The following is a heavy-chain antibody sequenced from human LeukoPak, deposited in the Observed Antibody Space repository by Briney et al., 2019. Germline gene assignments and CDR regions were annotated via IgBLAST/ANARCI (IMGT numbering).Heavy chain of an antibody. D-gene: IGHD3-22*01. CDR1: GFTFSSYA. CDR3: ARARYYYDSSGYYFDY. J-gene: IGHJ4*02. CDR2: ISYDGSNK. Sequence: GGSLRLSCAASGFTFSSYAMHWVRQAPGKGLEWVAVISYDGSNKYYADSVKGRFTISRDNSKNTLYLQMNSLRAEDTAVYYCARARYYYDSSGYYFDYWGQGTQVTVSS. V-gene: IGHV3-30-3*01.